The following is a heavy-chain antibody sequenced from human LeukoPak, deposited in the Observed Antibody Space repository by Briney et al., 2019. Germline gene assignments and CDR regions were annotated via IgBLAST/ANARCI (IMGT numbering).Heavy chain of an antibody. Sequence: GASVKVSCKASGYTFTSYYMHWVRQAPGQGREGMGIINPSGGSTSYAQKFQGRVTMTRDMSTSTVYMELSSLRSEDTAVYYCAREEAYGATFDYWGQGTLVTVSS. J-gene: IGHJ4*02. V-gene: IGHV1-46*01. CDR3: AREEAYGATFDY. CDR1: GYTFTSYY. CDR2: INPSGGST. D-gene: IGHD4-17*01.